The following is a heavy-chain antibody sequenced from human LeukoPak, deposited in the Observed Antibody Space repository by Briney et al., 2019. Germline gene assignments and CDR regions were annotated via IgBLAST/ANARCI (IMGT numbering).Heavy chain of an antibody. J-gene: IGHJ4*02. V-gene: IGHV3-74*01. CDR2: INTDGSST. CDR3: ARVAVGDILTGYGDY. Sequence: EGSLRLSCVASGFTFSSYWMHWVRQAPGKGLVWVSRINTDGSSTTYADSVKGRFTISRDNAKNTLYLQMNSLRAEDTAVYYCARVAVGDILTGYGDYWGQGTLVTVSS. CDR1: GFTFSSYW. D-gene: IGHD3-9*01.